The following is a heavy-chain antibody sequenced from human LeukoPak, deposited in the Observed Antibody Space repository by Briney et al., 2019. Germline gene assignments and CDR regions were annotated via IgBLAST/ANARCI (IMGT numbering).Heavy chain of an antibody. CDR3: TTDLIRGYSGYGIDY. V-gene: IGHV3-15*01. CDR2: IKSKTDGGTT. CDR1: GFTFSNAW. D-gene: IGHD5-12*01. Sequence: NPGGSLTLSCAASGFTFSNAWMSWVRQAPGKGQEWAGRIKSKTDGGTTYYAAPVKCRFTISRDDSKNSLYMQMNSLKTEDTAVYYCTTDLIRGYSGYGIDYWGQGTLVTVSS. J-gene: IGHJ4*02.